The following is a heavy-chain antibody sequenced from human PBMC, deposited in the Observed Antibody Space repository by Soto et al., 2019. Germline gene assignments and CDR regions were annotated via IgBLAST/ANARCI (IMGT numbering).Heavy chain of an antibody. CDR2: IFGGGGRST. J-gene: IGHJ4*02. CDR3: AKDFTPHSRWEIDY. CDR1: GFNFRGYT. D-gene: IGHD1-26*01. V-gene: IGHV3-23*01. Sequence: EVRLLESGGDLVHPGGSLRLSCAASGFNFRGYTMSWIRQAPGKGLEWVSSIFGGGGRSTFYSASVKGRFTISRDDSQNNLFWQMGSLRGEETAIYYCAKDFTPHSRWEIDYRGQGTLVTVPP.